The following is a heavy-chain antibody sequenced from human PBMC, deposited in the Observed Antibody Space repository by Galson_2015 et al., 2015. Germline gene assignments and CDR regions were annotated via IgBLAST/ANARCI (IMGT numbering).Heavy chain of an antibody. J-gene: IGHJ4*02. Sequence: SLRLSCAASGFTFSSYAMHWVRQAPGKGLEWVAVISYDGSNKYYADSVKGRFTISRDNSKNTLYLQMNSLRAEDTAVYYCARARGWYGSGSYFPPDYWGQGTLVTVSS. CDR2: ISYDGSNK. D-gene: IGHD3-10*01. V-gene: IGHV3-30-3*01. CDR1: GFTFSSYA. CDR3: ARARGWYGSGSYFPPDY.